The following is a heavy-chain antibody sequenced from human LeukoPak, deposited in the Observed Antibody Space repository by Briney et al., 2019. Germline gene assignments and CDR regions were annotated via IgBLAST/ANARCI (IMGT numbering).Heavy chain of an antibody. CDR2: INPNSGGT. CDR3: ARSKYSSGWSVFDY. D-gene: IGHD6-19*01. Sequence: VASVKVSCKASGYTFTGYYMHWVRQAPGQGLEWMGWINPNSGGTNYAQKFQGWVTMTRDTSISTAYMELSRLRSDDTAVYYCARSKYSSGWSVFDYWGQGTLVTVSS. CDR1: GYTFTGYY. J-gene: IGHJ4*02. V-gene: IGHV1-2*04.